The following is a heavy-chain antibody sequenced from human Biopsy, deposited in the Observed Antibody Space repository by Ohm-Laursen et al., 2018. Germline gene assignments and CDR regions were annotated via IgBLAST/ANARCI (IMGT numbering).Heavy chain of an antibody. CDR3: AKWAGHDYGRNPANDPFDM. Sequence: SLRLSCSASGFTFSIYAMSWVRQAPGRGPEWVSAITGSGGSTFYAGSVNGRFTISRDNSKNALHLQMNSLRAEDTAVYYCAKWAGHDYGRNPANDPFDMWGQGTVVTVSS. V-gene: IGHV3-23*01. J-gene: IGHJ3*02. CDR2: ITGSGGST. CDR1: GFTFSIYA. D-gene: IGHD4-23*01.